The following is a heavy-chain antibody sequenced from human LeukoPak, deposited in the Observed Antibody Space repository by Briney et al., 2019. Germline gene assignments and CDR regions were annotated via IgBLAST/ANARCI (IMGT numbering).Heavy chain of an antibody. Sequence: PSETLSLTCTVSGGSISSYYWSWIRQPPGKGLEWIGYIYYSGSTNYNPSLKSRVTISVDTSKNQFSLKLSSVTAADMAVYYCARSTHDSGYYYYGMDVWGQGTTVTVSS. V-gene: IGHV4-59*01. CDR3: ARSTHDSGYYYYGMDV. CDR2: IYYSGST. J-gene: IGHJ6*02. D-gene: IGHD3-22*01. CDR1: GGSISSYY.